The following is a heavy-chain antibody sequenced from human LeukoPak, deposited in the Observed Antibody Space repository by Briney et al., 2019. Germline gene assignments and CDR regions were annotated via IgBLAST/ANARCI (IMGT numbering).Heavy chain of an antibody. CDR3: PSTYYYYGMDV. Sequence: GGSLRLSCAASGFTFSSYAMSWVRQAPGKGLEWVSAISGSGGSTYYAGSVKGRFTISRDNSKNTLYLQMNSLRAEDTAVYYCPSTYYYYGMDVWGQGTTVTVSS. CDR1: GFTFSSYA. CDR2: ISGSGGST. J-gene: IGHJ6*02. V-gene: IGHV3-23*01.